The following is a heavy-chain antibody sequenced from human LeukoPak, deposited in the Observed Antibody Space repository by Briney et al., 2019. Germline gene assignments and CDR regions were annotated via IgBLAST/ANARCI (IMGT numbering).Heavy chain of an antibody. CDR1: GFTFSSHA. CDR2: ISYDGSNK. Sequence: TGGSLRLSCAASGFTFSSHAMHWVRQAPGKGLEWVAVISYDGSNKYYADSVKGRFTISRDNSKNTLYLQMNSLRAEDTAVYYCAKDQGGDGDYEWWGQGTLVTVSS. J-gene: IGHJ4*02. V-gene: IGHV3-30-3*01. D-gene: IGHD4-17*01. CDR3: AKDQGGDGDYEW.